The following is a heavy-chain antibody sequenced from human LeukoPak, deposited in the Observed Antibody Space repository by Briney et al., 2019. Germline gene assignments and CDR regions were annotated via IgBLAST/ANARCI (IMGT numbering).Heavy chain of an antibody. CDR3: ARGRYGDLDY. D-gene: IGHD4-17*01. CDR1: GFIFSSYW. Sequence: GGSLRLSCAASGFIFSSYWMSWVRQAPGKGLEWVANIKQDGSEKYYVDSVRGRFTISRDNAKNSLYLQMNSLRAEDTAVYYCARGRYGDLDYWGQGTLVTVSS. V-gene: IGHV3-7*01. CDR2: IKQDGSEK. J-gene: IGHJ4*02.